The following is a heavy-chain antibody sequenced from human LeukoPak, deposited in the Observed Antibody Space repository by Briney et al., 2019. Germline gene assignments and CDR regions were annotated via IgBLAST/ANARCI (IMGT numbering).Heavy chain of an antibody. J-gene: IGHJ1*01. V-gene: IGHV3-23*01. CDR3: AKDDWAQGAEYFQH. CDR2: ISGSGGST. CDR1: GFTFSSYA. Sequence: PGGSLRLSCAASGFTFSSYAMSWVRQAPGKGLEWVSAISGSGGSTYYADSVKGRFTISRDNSKNTLYLQMNSLRAEDTAIYYCAKDDWAQGAEYFQHWGQGTLVTVSS. D-gene: IGHD2-21*01.